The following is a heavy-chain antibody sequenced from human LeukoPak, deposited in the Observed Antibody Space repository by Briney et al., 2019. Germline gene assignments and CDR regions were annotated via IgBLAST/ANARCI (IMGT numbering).Heavy chain of an antibody. V-gene: IGHV3-7*01. J-gene: IGHJ4*02. CDR3: TRDRSRAEDD. CDR2: INQGGSDK. D-gene: IGHD1-14*01. CDR1: GFTFSGHW. Sequence: GGSLRLSCAASGFTFSGHWMSWVRQAPGKGLEWVANINQGGSDKYYVDSVKGRFTISRDNANNLLYLQMNSLRGEDTAVYYCTRDRSRAEDDWGPGTLVKVSS.